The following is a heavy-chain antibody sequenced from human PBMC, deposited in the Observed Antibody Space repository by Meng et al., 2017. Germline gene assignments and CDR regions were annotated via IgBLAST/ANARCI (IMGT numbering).Heavy chain of an antibody. Sequence: GESLKISCAASGFTFSSYWMSWVRQAPGKGLEWVANIKEDGSEKYYVDSVKGRFTISRDNAKNSLYLQMNSLRAEDTAVYYGARDIVVVVAATHWFDPWGQGTLVTVSS. CDR1: GFTFSSYW. J-gene: IGHJ5*02. V-gene: IGHV3-7*01. CDR3: ARDIVVVVAATHWFDP. CDR2: IKEDGSEK. D-gene: IGHD2-15*01.